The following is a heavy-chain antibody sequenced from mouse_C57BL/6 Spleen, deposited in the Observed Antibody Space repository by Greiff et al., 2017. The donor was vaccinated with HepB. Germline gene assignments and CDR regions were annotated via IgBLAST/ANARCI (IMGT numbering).Heavy chain of an antibody. J-gene: IGHJ3*01. CDR1: GFNIKDDY. Sequence: EVQLQQSGAELVRPGASVKLSCTASGFNIKDDYMHWVKQRPEQGLEWIGWIDPDNGDTEYASTFQGKVTITADTSSNTSYLQLSSLTSEDTAVYYCTKTGLVADWGQGTLVTVSA. CDR2: IDPDNGDT. D-gene: IGHD4-1*01. CDR3: TKTGLVAD. V-gene: IGHV14-4*01.